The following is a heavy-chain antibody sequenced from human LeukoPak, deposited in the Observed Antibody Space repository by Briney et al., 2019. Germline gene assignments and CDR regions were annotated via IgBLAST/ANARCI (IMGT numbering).Heavy chain of an antibody. CDR1: GGSISSYY. V-gene: IGHV4-59*08. Sequence: PSETLSLTCTVSGGSISSYYWSWIRQPPGKGLEWIGYIYYSGSTNYNPSLKSRVTISVDTSKNQFSLKLSSVTAADTAVYYCARLFREISYKRSAEFDPWGQGTLVTVSS. CDR2: IYYSGST. CDR3: ARLFREISYKRSAEFDP. J-gene: IGHJ5*02. D-gene: IGHD5-24*01.